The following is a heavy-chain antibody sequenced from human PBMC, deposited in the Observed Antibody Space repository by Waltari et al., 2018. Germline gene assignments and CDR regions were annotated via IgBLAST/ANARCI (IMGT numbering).Heavy chain of an antibody. CDR1: GGSISTIKYN. D-gene: IGHD1-26*01. CDR3: ARTYSGDYEFWFDP. J-gene: IGHJ5*02. CDR2: IYYSGNT. V-gene: IGHV4-39*01. Sequence: QLQLHESGPGLVKSSETLSLTCDVSGGSISTIKYNWGWLRQTPGKGLEWIASIYYSGNTYYNPSLKSRVTISVDTSKNQFSLRLSSVTAADTAVYYCARTYSGDYEFWFDPWGQGTLVTVSS.